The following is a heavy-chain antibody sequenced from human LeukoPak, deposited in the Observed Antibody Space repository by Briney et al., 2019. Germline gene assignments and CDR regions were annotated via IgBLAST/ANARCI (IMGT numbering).Heavy chain of an antibody. Sequence: PGGSLRLSCAASGFTFDDFDDYGMNWVRQAPGKGLEWVSGINWNGASTGYADSVKGRFTISRDNAKKYVYLQMNSLRAEDTALYYCARGEILSPSYDGARSYFSDYWGQGTLVTVSS. J-gene: IGHJ4*02. CDR1: GFTFDDFDDYG. D-gene: IGHD3-10*01. CDR3: ARGEILSPSYDGARSYFSDY. V-gene: IGHV3-20*04. CDR2: INWNGAST.